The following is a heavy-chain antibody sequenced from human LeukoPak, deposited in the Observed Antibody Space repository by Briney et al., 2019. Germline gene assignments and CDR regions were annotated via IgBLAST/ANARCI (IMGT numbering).Heavy chain of an antibody. CDR3: ARGPRASGWSYYYYYYGMDV. Sequence: ASVKVSCKASGYTFTSYDINWVRQATGQGLEWMGWMNPNSGNTGYAQKFQGRVTMTRNTSISTAYMELSSLRSEDTAVYYCARGPRASGWSYYYYYYGMDVWGQGTTVTVSS. D-gene: IGHD6-19*01. V-gene: IGHV1-8*01. CDR2: MNPNSGNT. CDR1: GYTFTSYD. J-gene: IGHJ6*02.